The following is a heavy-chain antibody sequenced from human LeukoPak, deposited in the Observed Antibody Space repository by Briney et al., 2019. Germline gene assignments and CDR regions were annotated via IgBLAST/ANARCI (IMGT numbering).Heavy chain of an antibody. CDR2: IYYSGST. V-gene: IGHV4-59*01. CDR3: AGGGIYDILTGYQGY. J-gene: IGHJ4*02. Sequence: PSETLSLTCTVSAGSISSYYWSWIRQPPGKGLEWIGYIYYSGSTNYNPSLKSRVTISVDTSKNQFSLKLSSVTAADTAVYYCAGGGIYDILTGYQGYWGQGTLVTVSS. D-gene: IGHD3-9*01. CDR1: AGSISSYY.